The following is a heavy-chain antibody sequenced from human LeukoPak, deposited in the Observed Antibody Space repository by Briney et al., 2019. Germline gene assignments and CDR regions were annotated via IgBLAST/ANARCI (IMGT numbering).Heavy chain of an antibody. V-gene: IGHV4-59*01. CDR1: GGSISRYY. Sequence: SETLSLTCNGSGGSISRYYWSWIRPPPRKGLEWIGYIYYSGSTNYNPPLKSRVTISVDTSKNQFSLKLSSVTAADTAVYYCARGIQLDYWGQGALVTVSS. CDR2: IYYSGST. J-gene: IGHJ4*02. CDR3: ARGIQLDY. D-gene: IGHD5-18*01.